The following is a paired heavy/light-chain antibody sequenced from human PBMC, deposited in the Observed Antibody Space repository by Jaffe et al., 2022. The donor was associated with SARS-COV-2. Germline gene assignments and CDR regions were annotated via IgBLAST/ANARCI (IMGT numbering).Heavy chain of an antibody. V-gene: IGHV3-48*02. Sequence: EVRLVESGGGLVQPGESLRLSCAASGFIFSNYNMNWVRQAPGKGLEWVSFLSNSASVTYYADSVKGRFTISRDNAKNSLYLQMNSLRDEDTAVYYCAREEDFRSGSWKCLQHWGQGTLVTVSS. CDR3: AREEDFRSGSWKCLQH. J-gene: IGHJ1*01. CDR1: GFIFSNYN. D-gene: IGHD3-3*01. CDR2: LSNSASVT.
Light chain of an antibody. CDR3: QQYNNWPMYT. J-gene: IGKJ2*01. CDR1: QRVDSN. Sequence: EIVMTQSPATLSVSPGDRATLSCRASQRVDSNLAWYQQKPGQAPRLLIYGASTRATGIPARFSGSGSGTEFTLTISSLQSEDFALYYCQQYNNWPMYTFGQGTKLEI. CDR2: GAS. V-gene: IGKV3-15*01.